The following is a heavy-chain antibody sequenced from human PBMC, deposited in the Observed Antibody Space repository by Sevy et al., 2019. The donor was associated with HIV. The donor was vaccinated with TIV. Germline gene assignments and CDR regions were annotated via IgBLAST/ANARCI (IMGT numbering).Heavy chain of an antibody. CDR3: ARVKGGLHGGMDV. CDR2: FKPNSGGT. J-gene: IGHJ6*02. V-gene: IGHV1-2*06. Sequence: ASVKVSCKASGYTFTGYSMHWVRQAPGQGLEWMGRFKPNSGGTDYAQKFQGRVTMTRVTSISTAYMELSRLRSDETAVYYSARVKGGLHGGMDVWGQGTTVTVSS. CDR1: GYTFTGYS. D-gene: IGHD3-16*01.